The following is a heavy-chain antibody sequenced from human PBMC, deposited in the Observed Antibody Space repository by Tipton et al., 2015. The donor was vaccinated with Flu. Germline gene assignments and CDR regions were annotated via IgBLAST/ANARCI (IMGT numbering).Heavy chain of an antibody. Sequence: TLSLTCAVSGGSFSGYYWTWIRQSPGRGLEWIGEINHSGSANYNASLKSRVTMSVDSSMNQFSLHLTSVTAADTAVYYCARHTGDSVRGVIDYWGQGTLVTVSS. D-gene: IGHD3-10*02. CDR2: INHSGSA. V-gene: IGHV4-34*01. CDR1: GGSFSGYY. J-gene: IGHJ4*02. CDR3: ARHTGDSVRGVIDY.